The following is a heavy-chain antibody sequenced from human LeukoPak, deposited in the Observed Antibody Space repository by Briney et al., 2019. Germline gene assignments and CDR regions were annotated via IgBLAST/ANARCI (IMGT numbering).Heavy chain of an antibody. J-gene: IGHJ6*02. Sequence: PGRSLRLSCAASGFTFSSYAMHWVRQAPGKGLEWVAVISYDGSNKYYADSVKGRFTISRDNSKNTLYLQMNSLRAEDTAVYYCARDLKIDYYASGSPYYYYGMDVWGQGTTVTVSS. CDR3: ARDLKIDYYASGSPYYYYGMDV. V-gene: IGHV3-30*04. CDR2: ISYDGSNK. CDR1: GFTFSSYA. D-gene: IGHD3-10*01.